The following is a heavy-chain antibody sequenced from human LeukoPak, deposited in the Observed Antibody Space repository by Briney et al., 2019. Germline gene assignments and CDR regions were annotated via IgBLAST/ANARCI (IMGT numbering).Heavy chain of an antibody. CDR2: IYTSGST. D-gene: IGHD2-2*01. V-gene: IGHV4-4*07. Sequence: SETLSLTCTVSGGSISSYYWSWIRQSAGKGLEWIGRIYTSGSTNYNPSLKSRVTMSVDTSKNQFSLKLSSVTATDTAVYYCAREIVVVPAAPYYYYYYYMDVWGKGTTVTVSS. CDR3: AREIVVVPAAPYYYYYYYMDV. J-gene: IGHJ6*03. CDR1: GGSISSYY.